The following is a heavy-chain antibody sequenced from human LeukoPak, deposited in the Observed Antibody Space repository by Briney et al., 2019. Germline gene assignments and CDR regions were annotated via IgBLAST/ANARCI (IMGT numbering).Heavy chain of an antibody. CDR1: GFTFSSYA. V-gene: IGHV3-15*01. J-gene: IGHJ4*02. CDR3: ARRAGAYSHPYDY. Sequence: PGGSLRLSCAASGFTFSSYAMSWVRQAPGRGLEWVGRIRSKTDGGTTDFAAPVKGRFTILRDDSKSTLYLQMNSLKTEDTAVYYCARRAGAYSHPYDYWGQGTLVTVSS. D-gene: IGHD4/OR15-4a*01. CDR2: IRSKTDGGTT.